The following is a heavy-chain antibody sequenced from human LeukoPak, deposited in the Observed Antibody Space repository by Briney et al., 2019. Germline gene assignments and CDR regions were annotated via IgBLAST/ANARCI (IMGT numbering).Heavy chain of an antibody. V-gene: IGHV4-4*07. Sequence: SETLSLTCIVSGDSISNYYWSWVRQPAGKGLEWIGRIYTSGSTNYNPSLKSRVTMSVDTSKNQFSLKLTSVTAADTAVYYCAREAAAGTFYFDYWGQGTLVTVSS. CDR1: GDSISNYY. J-gene: IGHJ4*02. CDR2: IYTSGST. CDR3: AREAAAGTFYFDY. D-gene: IGHD6-13*01.